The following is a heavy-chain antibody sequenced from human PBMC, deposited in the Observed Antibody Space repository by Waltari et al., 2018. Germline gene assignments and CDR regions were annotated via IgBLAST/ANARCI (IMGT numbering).Heavy chain of an antibody. Sequence: EVQLVESGGGLVKTGGSLSLSCAASGFTIRTTWMTWVRRAPGKGLAWVGRIKTKTEGGTTDYAAPVKGRFTFSRDDSKNTLILQMNSLKIDDTAVYYCTLGILYSGGVDVWGQGTTVTVSS. V-gene: IGHV3-15*05. CDR3: TLGILYSGGVDV. J-gene: IGHJ6*02. CDR1: GFTIRTTW. D-gene: IGHD3-3*02. CDR2: IKTKTEGGTT.